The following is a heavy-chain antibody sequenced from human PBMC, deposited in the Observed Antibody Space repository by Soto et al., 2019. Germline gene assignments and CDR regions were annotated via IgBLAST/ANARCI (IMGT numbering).Heavy chain of an antibody. CDR3: ARTSLVVPAATREDY. V-gene: IGHV3-74*01. CDR2: INSDGSST. J-gene: IGHJ4*02. Sequence: EVQLVESGGGLVQPGGSLRLSCAASGFTFSSYWMHWVRQAPGKGLVWVSRINSDGSSTSYADSVKGRFTISRDNAKNPVYLQMNWLRAEDTAVYYCARTSLVVPAATREDYWGQGTLVTVSS. CDR1: GFTFSSYW. D-gene: IGHD2-15*01.